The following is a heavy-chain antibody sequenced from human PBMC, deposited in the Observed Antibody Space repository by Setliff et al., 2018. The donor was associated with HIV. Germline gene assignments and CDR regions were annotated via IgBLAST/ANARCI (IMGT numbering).Heavy chain of an antibody. CDR2: INPDSDSI. Sequence: GGSPRLSCAASGFTFSRYSVNWVRQAPGKGLEWISYINPDSDSIYYADSLEGRFTISRDNARNTLYLQMNSLRAEDTAVYHCAREGIWASYAFDIWGQGTMVTVSS. CDR3: AREGIWASYAFDI. V-gene: IGHV3-21*01. J-gene: IGHJ3*02. D-gene: IGHD3-10*01. CDR1: GFTFSRYS.